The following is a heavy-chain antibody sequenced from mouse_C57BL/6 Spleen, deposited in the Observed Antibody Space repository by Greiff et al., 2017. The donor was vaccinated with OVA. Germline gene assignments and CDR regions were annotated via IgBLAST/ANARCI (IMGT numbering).Heavy chain of an antibody. CDR1: GYAFSSYW. CDR2: IYPGDGDT. D-gene: IGHD2-2*01. V-gene: IGHV1-80*01. J-gene: IGHJ3*01. Sequence: VQLQQSGAELVQPGASVKISCKASGYAFSSYWMNWVKQRPGKGLEWIGQIYPGDGDTNYNGKFKGKATLTADKSSSTAYMQLSSLTSEDSAVYFCAYGYDGGALFAYWGQGTLVTVSA. CDR3: AYGYDGGALFAY.